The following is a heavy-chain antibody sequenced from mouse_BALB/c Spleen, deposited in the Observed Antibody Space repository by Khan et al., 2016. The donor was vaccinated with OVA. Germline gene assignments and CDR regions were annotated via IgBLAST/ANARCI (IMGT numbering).Heavy chain of an antibody. CDR1: GFTFSTYG. Sequence: EVELVESGGDFVRPGGSLKLSCAASGFTFSTYGMSWVRQTPDKRLEWVTTINTGGAYTYYPDTVKGRFTISRDNAKNTLYLKLNSLKSEDTAIYYCARLAYYYNSEGFAYWGRGTLVTVSA. V-gene: IGHV5-6*01. D-gene: IGHD1-1*01. CDR3: ARLAYYYNSEGFAY. J-gene: IGHJ3*01. CDR2: INTGGAYT.